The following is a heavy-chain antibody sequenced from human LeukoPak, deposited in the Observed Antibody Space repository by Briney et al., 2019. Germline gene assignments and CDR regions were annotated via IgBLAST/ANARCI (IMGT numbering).Heavy chain of an antibody. V-gene: IGHV3-7*04. CDR1: GFTFGTYW. CDR2: IKQDGSEK. Sequence: PGGSLRLSCAASGFTFGTYWMSWVRQAPGKGLEWVASIKQDGSEKYYVDSVKGRFTISRDNAKNSLYLQMDSLRAEDTALYYCVRHSPLWNYWGQGTLVTVSS. CDR3: VRHSPLWNY. J-gene: IGHJ4*02. D-gene: IGHD1-1*01.